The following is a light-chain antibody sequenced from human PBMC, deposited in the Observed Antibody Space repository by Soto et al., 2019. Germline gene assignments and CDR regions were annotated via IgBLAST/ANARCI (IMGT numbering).Light chain of an antibody. J-gene: IGKJ1*01. CDR2: GAS. Sequence: EIVLTQSPGTLSLSPGERATLSCGASQTVTSNYLAWYQQKSGQAPRLLIFGASTRATGIPDRFSGSGSGTDFTLTISRLEPEDFAVYYCQHYYTSYTTFGQGTKVEIK. CDR3: QHYYTSYTT. CDR1: QTVTSNY. V-gene: IGKV3-20*01.